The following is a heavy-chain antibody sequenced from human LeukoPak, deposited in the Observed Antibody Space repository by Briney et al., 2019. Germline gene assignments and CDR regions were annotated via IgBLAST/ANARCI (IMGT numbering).Heavy chain of an antibody. V-gene: IGHV3-9*01. Sequence: GGSLRLSCVASGFTFDDYGMHWVRQAPGKGLEWVSGISWNSGSMVYADSVKGRFTISRDNAKKSLYLQMNSLRAEDTALYYCVKDERSSNSIDYWGQGTLVTVSS. CDR3: VKDERSSNSIDY. D-gene: IGHD6-13*01. J-gene: IGHJ4*02. CDR2: ISWNSGSM. CDR1: GFTFDDYG.